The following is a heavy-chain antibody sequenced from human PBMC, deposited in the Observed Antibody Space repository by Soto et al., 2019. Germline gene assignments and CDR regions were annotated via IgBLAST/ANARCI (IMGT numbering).Heavy chain of an antibody. CDR3: ARLGRRDSGWYGVVDV. Sequence: SETLSLTCTVSGVSISSNDYYWGWIRQPPGKGLEWIGSMDHSGGTYQNPSLKSRVTISVDTSKTQFSLKLNSVTAADTAVYYCARLGRRDSGWYGVVDVWGQGTKVTVSS. D-gene: IGHD6-19*01. V-gene: IGHV4-39*01. CDR2: MDHSGGT. J-gene: IGHJ6*02. CDR1: GVSISSNDYY.